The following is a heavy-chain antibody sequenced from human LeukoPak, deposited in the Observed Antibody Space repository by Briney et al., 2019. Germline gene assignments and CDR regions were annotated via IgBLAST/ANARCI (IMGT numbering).Heavy chain of an antibody. CDR2: IKDDGSEQ. CDR3: ARNRAGD. D-gene: IGHD3-10*01. Sequence: GGSLRLSRAASGFIFSSPWMTWVRQAPGKGLEWVANIKDDGSEQYYMDSVKGRFTISRDNAKNSLYLQMNSLRAEDTAVYYCARNRAGDWGQGTLVTVSS. J-gene: IGHJ4*02. CDR1: GFIFSSPW. V-gene: IGHV3-7*01.